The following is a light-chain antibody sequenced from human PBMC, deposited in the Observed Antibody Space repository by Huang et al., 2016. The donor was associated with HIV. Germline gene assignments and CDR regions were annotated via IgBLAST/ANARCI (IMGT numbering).Light chain of an antibody. CDR2: GAS. CDR1: EGVGTN. J-gene: IGKJ2*01. CDR3: QQYNNWPYT. Sequence: EIVMTQSPATLSAFPGKGTTLSCRAREGVGTNLAWYQQKPGQAPSLVFYGASTRATGFPPRCSASGSGKEFTRSSSGLQSEDFAIYYCQQYNNWPYTFGQGAKVEIE. V-gene: IGKV3-15*01.